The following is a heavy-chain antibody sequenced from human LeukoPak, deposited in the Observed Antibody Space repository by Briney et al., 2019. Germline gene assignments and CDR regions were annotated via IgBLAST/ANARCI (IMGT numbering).Heavy chain of an antibody. CDR3: ARDSSSGWFDY. J-gene: IGHJ4*02. Sequence: PSETLSLTCTVSGGSISNYYWSWIRQPPGKGLEWIGYIYYSGSTNYNPSLKSRVTISVDTSKNQFSLKLSSVTAADTAVYYCARDSSSGWFDYWGQGTLVTVSS. D-gene: IGHD6-19*01. CDR1: GGSISNYY. CDR2: IYYSGST. V-gene: IGHV4-59*01.